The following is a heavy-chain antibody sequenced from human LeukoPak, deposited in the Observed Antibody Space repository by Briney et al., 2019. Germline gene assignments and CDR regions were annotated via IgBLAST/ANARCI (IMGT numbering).Heavy chain of an antibody. CDR2: ISGSGGST. CDR3: AKGSSYYDSSGFDY. Sequence: GGSLRLSCAASGFTFSSYAMSWIRQAPGKGLEWVSAISGSGGSTYYADSVKGRFTISRDNSKNTLYLQMNSLRAEDTAVYYCAKGSSYYDSSGFDYWGQGTLVTVSS. CDR1: GFTFSSYA. V-gene: IGHV3-23*01. D-gene: IGHD3-22*01. J-gene: IGHJ4*02.